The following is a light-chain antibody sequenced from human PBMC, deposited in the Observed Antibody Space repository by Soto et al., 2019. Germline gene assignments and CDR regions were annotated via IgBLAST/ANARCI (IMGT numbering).Light chain of an antibody. Sequence: EIVLTQSPATLSSFPGDRVTLSCRASQYINTRLAWYQHRPGQAPRLLIYQTSIRAAGIPARFSASGSGTDFTLTISDVQHEDFALYYCHQRQSWPRTFGQGTNVDI. J-gene: IGKJ1*01. CDR1: QYINTR. CDR2: QTS. CDR3: HQRQSWPRT. V-gene: IGKV3-11*01.